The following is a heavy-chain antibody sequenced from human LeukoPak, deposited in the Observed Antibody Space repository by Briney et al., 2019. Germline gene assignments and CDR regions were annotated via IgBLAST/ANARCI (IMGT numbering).Heavy chain of an antibody. J-gene: IGHJ4*02. Sequence: SETLSLTCTVSGGSISSGDFYWSWIRQPPGKGLEWIAYIYYRGRTYYNPPLKSRVTISLDTSKNQFSLTLSSVTAADTAVYYCARAAFYSEYYFDYWGQGTLVTV. V-gene: IGHV4-30-4*01. CDR3: ARAAFYSEYYFDY. CDR2: IYYRGRT. D-gene: IGHD3-3*02. CDR1: GGSISSGDFY.